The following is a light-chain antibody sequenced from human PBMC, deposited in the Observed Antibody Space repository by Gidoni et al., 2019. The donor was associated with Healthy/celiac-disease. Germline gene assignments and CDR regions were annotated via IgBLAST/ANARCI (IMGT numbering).Light chain of an antibody. J-gene: IGLJ2*01. Sequence: QSALTQPASVSGSPGQPIPISCTGTSSDLGVYNYVSWYQQHPDNAPKLIIYDVSYRPSGISNRFSGSKSGNTASLTISGLQGEDEADYYCSSYTGSNTVFGGGTKLTVL. V-gene: IGLV2-14*03. CDR2: DVS. CDR1: SSDLGVYNY. CDR3: SSYTGSNTV.